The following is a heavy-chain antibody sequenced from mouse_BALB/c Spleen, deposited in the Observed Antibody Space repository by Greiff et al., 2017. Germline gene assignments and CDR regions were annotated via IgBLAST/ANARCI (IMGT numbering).Heavy chain of an antibody. J-gene: IGHJ1*01. CDR2: IAPGSGST. D-gene: IGHD1-1*01. V-gene: IGHV1S41*01. CDR1: GHTFTSYW. Sequence: DLVKPGASVKLSCKASGHTFTSYWINWIKQRPGQGLEWIGRIAPGSGSTYYNEMFKGKATLTVDTSSSTAYIQLSSLSSEDSAVYFCARDYGSSYWYFDVWGAGTTVTVSS. CDR3: ARDYGSSYWYFDV.